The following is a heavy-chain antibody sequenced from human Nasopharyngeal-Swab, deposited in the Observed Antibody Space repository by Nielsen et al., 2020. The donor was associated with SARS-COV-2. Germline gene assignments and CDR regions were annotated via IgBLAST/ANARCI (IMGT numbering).Heavy chain of an antibody. CDR2: IYYSGST. D-gene: IGHD6-19*01. J-gene: IGHJ4*02. Sequence: WIRQRPGKGLEWIGSIYYSGSTYYNASLKSRVTISVDTSKNQFSLKLSSVTAADTAVYYCARLSGLFDYWSQGTLVTVSS. V-gene: IGHV4-39*01. CDR3: ARLSGLFDY.